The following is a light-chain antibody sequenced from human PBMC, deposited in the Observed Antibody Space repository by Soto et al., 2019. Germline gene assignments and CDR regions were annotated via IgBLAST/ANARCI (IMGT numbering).Light chain of an antibody. Sequence: DIVITQSPATLSVSPGERHTLSCRASQSVNSNLAWYQQQPGQAPRLLIYDASTRATGIPARFSGSGSGTEFTLTISSLQSEDFAVYYCQQYYNWLTFGGGTKVDIK. V-gene: IGKV3-15*01. CDR2: DAS. J-gene: IGKJ4*01. CDR1: QSVNSN. CDR3: QQYYNWLT.